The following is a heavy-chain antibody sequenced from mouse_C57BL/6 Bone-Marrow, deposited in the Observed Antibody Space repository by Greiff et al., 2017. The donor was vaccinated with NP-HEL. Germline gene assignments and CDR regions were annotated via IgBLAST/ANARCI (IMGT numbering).Heavy chain of an antibody. CDR2: INPDSSTI. D-gene: IGHD2-1*01. CDR3: ARHYYGILFAY. V-gene: IGHV4-1*01. Sequence: EVMLVESGGGLVQPGGSLKLSCAASGIDFSRYWMSWVRRAPGKGLEWIGEINPDSSTINYAPSLKEKFIISRDNAKNTLYLQMSKVRSEDTARYYCARHYYGILFAYWGQGTLVTVSA. J-gene: IGHJ3*01. CDR1: GIDFSRYW.